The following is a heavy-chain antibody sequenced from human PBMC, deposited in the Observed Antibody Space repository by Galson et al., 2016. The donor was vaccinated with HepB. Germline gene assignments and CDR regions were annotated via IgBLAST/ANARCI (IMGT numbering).Heavy chain of an antibody. CDR1: GFTFSSYG. CDR2: ISYDGSNQ. D-gene: IGHD2-8*01. J-gene: IGHJ4*02. Sequence: SLRLSCAASGFTFSSYGMHWVRQAPGKGLEWVAVISYDGSNQYYADSVKGRFTISWDNSKNTQYLHMNSLRAEDTAVYYFAKDIRSYGVFGRFDYWGQGTLVTVSS. V-gene: IGHV3-30*18. CDR3: AKDIRSYGVFGRFDY.